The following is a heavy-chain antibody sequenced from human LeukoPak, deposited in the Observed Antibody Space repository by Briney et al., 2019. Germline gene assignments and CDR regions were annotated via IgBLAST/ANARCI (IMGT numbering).Heavy chain of an antibody. V-gene: IGHV3-74*01. CDR2: INSDGSST. CDR3: ASEAVAGNLVSWFDP. J-gene: IGHJ5*02. CDR1: GFTFSGYW. Sequence: GGSLRLSCAASGFTFSGYWMHWVRQAPGKGLVWVSRINSDGSSTSYADSVKGRFTISRDNAKNTLYLQMNSLRAEDTAVYYCASEAVAGNLVSWFDPWGQGTLVTVSS. D-gene: IGHD6-19*01.